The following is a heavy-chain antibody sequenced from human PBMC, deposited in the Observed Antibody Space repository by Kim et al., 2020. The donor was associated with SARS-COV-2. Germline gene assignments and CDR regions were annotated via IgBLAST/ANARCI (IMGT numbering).Heavy chain of an antibody. Sequence: GGSLRLSCAASGFTFSTYGMTWVRQAPGKGLEGVSSISGAGGKTYYADSVKGRFTISRDNSETILFLQMNSLRVDDTAVYYCARERHYDFSSGPNYWGQG. CDR3: ARERHYDFSSGPNY. D-gene: IGHD3-3*01. V-gene: IGHV3-23*01. CDR1: GFTFSTYG. J-gene: IGHJ4*02. CDR2: ISGAGGKT.